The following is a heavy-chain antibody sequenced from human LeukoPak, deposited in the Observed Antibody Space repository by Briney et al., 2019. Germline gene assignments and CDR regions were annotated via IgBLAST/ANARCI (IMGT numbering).Heavy chain of an antibody. V-gene: IGHV3-21*01. D-gene: IGHD1-7*01. Sequence: PGGSLRLSCAASGFTFSSYSMNWVRQAPGKGLEWVSSISSSSSYIYYADSVKGRFTISRDNAKNSLYLQMNSLRAEDTAVYYCARDRTTAPRVSRYYMDVWGKGTTVTVSS. J-gene: IGHJ6*03. CDR1: GFTFSSYS. CDR2: ISSSSSYI. CDR3: ARDRTTAPRVSRYYMDV.